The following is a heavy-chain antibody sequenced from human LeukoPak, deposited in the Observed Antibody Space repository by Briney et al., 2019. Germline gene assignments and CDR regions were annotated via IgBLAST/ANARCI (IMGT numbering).Heavy chain of an antibody. CDR2: ISAYNGNT. Sequence: ASVKVSCKASVYTFTSYGIRWVRQAPGQGLEWMGWISAYNGNTNYAQKLQGRVTMTTDTSTSTHYMELRSLRSDDTAVYYCARGPDYDILTGYYTPWGQGTLVTVSS. CDR1: VYTFTSYG. CDR3: ARGPDYDILTGYYTP. V-gene: IGHV1-18*01. D-gene: IGHD3-9*01. J-gene: IGHJ5*02.